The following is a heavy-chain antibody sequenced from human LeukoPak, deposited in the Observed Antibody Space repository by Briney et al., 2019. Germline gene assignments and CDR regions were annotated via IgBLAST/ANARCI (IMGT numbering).Heavy chain of an antibody. CDR2: ISAYNGYT. J-gene: IGHJ4*02. V-gene: IGHV1-18*01. D-gene: IGHD2-21*02. CDR1: GYTFTSYG. CDR3: ARDGLAYCGGDCYFDS. Sequence: ASVKVPCKASGYTFTSYGITWVRQAPGQGLEWMGWISAYNGYTNYAQKLQGRVTMTTDTSTNTAYMKLRSLRSDDSAVYYCARDGLAYCGGDCYFDSWGQGTLVTVSS.